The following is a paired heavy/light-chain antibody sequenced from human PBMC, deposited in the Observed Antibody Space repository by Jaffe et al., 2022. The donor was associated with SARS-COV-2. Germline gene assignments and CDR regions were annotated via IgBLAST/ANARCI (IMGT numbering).Heavy chain of an antibody. D-gene: IGHD6-13*01. J-gene: IGHJ6*02. Sequence: QVQLVESGGGVVQPGRSLRLSCAASGSTISNSGMHWVRQAPGKGLEWVALISHDRTNKEYADSVKGRFTVSRDNSKNTVSLEMNSLRPEDTAVYYCAKDRSRGTFYYIYGMDVWGQGTTVTVSS. V-gene: IGHV3-30*18. CDR1: GSTISNSG. CDR3: AKDRSRGTFYYIYGMDV. CDR2: ISHDRTNK.
Light chain of an antibody. CDR2: WAS. J-gene: IGKJ4*01. Sequence: DIVMTQSPDSLAVSLGERATITCTSSQSLLYSSNNNNYLAWYQQKPRQPPKLLISWASTRDSGVPDRFSGSGSGTDFTLTINNLQAEDVAVYYCQQYYTPPLTFGGGTKVEI. CDR3: QQYYTPPLT. V-gene: IGKV4-1*01. CDR1: QSLLYSSNNNNY.